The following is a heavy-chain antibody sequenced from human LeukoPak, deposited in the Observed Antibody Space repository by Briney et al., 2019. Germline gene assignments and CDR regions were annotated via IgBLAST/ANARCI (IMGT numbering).Heavy chain of an antibody. D-gene: IGHD4-23*01. CDR1: RFTFSSYW. CDR2: ISSDASTT. V-gene: IGHV3-74*01. J-gene: IGHJ4*02. CDR3: ARVPKTTVVTSHFDY. Sequence: GGSLRLSCAASRFTFSSYWMHWVRQAPGKGLVWVSRISSDASTTNYADSVKGRFTISRDSAKNSLYLQMNSLRAEDTALYYCARVPKTTVVTSHFDYWGQGTLVTVSS.